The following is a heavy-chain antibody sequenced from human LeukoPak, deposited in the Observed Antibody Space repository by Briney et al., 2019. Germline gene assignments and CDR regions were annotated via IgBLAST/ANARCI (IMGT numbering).Heavy chain of an antibody. J-gene: IGHJ4*02. CDR1: GFTFSSYS. V-gene: IGHV3-21*04. Sequence: GGSLRLSCAASGFTFSSYSMNWVRQAPGKGLEWVSSISSSSSYIYYAASVKGRFTISRDNAKNSLYLQMNSLRAEDTALYYCAKARIPGYSYGLVEYDYWGQGTLVTVSS. CDR2: ISSSSSYI. D-gene: IGHD5-18*01. CDR3: AKARIPGYSYGLVEYDY.